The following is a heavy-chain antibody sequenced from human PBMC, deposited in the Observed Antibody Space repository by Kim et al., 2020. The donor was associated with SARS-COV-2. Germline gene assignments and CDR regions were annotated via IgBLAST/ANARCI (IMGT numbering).Heavy chain of an antibody. Sequence: GGSLRLSCEASGFTFITYNMYWVRQAPGKGLDWVAVVLSDGSNQWYTDSVKGRFTISRDNSKDTVYLEMNSLGPEDTAIYYCAREEHNGSSGKDFWGQGTLVTVSS. CDR3: AREEHNGSSGKDF. J-gene: IGHJ4*02. CDR1: GFTFITYN. V-gene: IGHV3-30-3*01. CDR2: VLSDGSNQ. D-gene: IGHD3-10*01.